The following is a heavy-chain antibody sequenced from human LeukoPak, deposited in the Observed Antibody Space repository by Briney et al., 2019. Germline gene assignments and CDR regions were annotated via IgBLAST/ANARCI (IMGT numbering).Heavy chain of an antibody. CDR3: ARAYTSGTYYVYFDY. CDR2: ISTGGGSP. CDR1: GFTFSNYA. V-gene: IGHV3-23*01. J-gene: IGHJ4*02. Sequence: AGGSLRLSCAASGFTFSNYAMNWVRQAPGKGLEWVSGISTGGGSPYYADSVKGRFTISRDNSKNLLYLVMNSLRAEDTAVYYCARAYTSGTYYVYFDYWGQGTLVNVSS. D-gene: IGHD3-10*01.